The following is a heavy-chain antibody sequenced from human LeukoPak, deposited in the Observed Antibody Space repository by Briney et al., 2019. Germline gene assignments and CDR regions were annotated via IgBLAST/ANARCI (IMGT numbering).Heavy chain of an antibody. J-gene: IGHJ4*02. Sequence: GRSLRLSCAASGFTFSSYGMHWVRQAPGKGLEWVAVIWYDGSNKYYADSVKGRFTISRDNSKNTLYPQMNSLRAEDTAVYYCARVLRYFDWLFPLDYWGQGTLVTVPS. V-gene: IGHV3-33*01. CDR2: IWYDGSNK. D-gene: IGHD3-9*01. CDR3: ARVLRYFDWLFPLDY. CDR1: GFTFSSYG.